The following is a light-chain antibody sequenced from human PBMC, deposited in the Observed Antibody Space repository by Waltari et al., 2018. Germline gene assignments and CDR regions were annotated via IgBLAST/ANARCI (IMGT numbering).Light chain of an antibody. J-gene: IGKJ4*01. Sequence: DIQMTQTPSSLSVSVGDRVTITCQASHDIRKYLNWYQQKPGRPPKVLIYDASTWATGVPSRFSGSGSVTHFSLTINSLQPEDIATYYCQRYDNLPLTFGGGTKLEIK. CDR3: QRYDNLPLT. CDR2: DAS. V-gene: IGKV1-33*01. CDR1: HDIRKY.